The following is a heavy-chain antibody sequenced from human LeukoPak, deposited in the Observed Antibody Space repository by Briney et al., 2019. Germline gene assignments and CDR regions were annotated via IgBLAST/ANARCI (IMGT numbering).Heavy chain of an antibody. V-gene: IGHV3-33*01. CDR1: GFTFSSYG. CDR3: ARDGRASPNYCDY. J-gene: IGHJ4*02. Sequence: SGGSLRLSCAASGFTFSSYGMHWVRQAPGKGLEWVAVIWYDGSNKYYADSVKGRFTISRDNSKNTLYLQMNSLRAEDTAVYYCARDGRASPNYCDYWGQGTLVTVSS. CDR2: IWYDGSNK.